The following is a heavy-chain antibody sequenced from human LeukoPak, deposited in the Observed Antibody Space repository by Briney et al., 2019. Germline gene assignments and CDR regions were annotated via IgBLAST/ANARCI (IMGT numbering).Heavy chain of an antibody. CDR1: GGSISSYY. CDR2: IYTSGST. Sequence: SETLSLTCTVSGGSISSYYWSWIRQPAGKGLEWIGRIYTSGSTYYNPSLKSRVTISVDTSKNQFSLKLSSVTAADTAVYYCARDHLGLAAADHLDYWGQGTLVTVSS. CDR3: ARDHLGLAAADHLDY. D-gene: IGHD6-13*01. V-gene: IGHV4-4*07. J-gene: IGHJ4*02.